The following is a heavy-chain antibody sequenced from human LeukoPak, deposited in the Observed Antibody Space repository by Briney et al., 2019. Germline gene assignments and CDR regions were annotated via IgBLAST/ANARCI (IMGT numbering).Heavy chain of an antibody. J-gene: IGHJ4*02. CDR3: AKPAGGNRWHDWRFDY. V-gene: IGHV3-30*18. CDR2: ISYDGSNK. D-gene: IGHD3-3*01. CDR1: GFTFSFYG. Sequence: GRSLRLSCAASGFTFSFYGMHWVRQAPGKGLEWVAFISYDGSNKHYADSVKGRFTISRDNSKNTLYLQMNSLRAEDTAVYYCAKPAGGNRWHDWRFDYWGQGTLVTVSS.